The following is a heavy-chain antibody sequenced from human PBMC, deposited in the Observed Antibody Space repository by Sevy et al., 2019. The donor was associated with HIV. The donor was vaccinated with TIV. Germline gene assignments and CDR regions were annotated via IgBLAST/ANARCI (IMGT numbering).Heavy chain of an antibody. CDR3: GTGVGPGYYYGLDF. Sequence: SETLSLTCAVYGGSFSGYYWSWIRQPPGKGLEWIGEISHSGSTNYNPSFKSRVTISVDTSKNQFSLKPSSVPAADTSVYYCGTGVGPGYYYGLDFWGQGTTVTVSS. J-gene: IGHJ6*02. CDR2: ISHSGST. D-gene: IGHD2-15*01. CDR1: GGSFSGYY. V-gene: IGHV4-34*01.